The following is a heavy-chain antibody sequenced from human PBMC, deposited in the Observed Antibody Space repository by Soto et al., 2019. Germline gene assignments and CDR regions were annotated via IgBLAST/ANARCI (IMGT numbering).Heavy chain of an antibody. D-gene: IGHD1-26*01. Sequence: ASVKVSCKASGGTFSSYAISWVRQAPGQGLEWMGGIIPIFGTANYAQKFQGRVTITADKSTSTAYMELSSLRSEDTAVYYCASGGELRAADYWGQGTLVTVSS. CDR1: GGTFSSYA. V-gene: IGHV1-69*06. CDR3: ASGGELRAADY. CDR2: IIPIFGTA. J-gene: IGHJ4*02.